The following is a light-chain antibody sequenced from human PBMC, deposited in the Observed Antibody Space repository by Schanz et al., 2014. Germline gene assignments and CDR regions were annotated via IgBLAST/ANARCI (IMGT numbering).Light chain of an antibody. J-gene: IGLJ3*02. CDR3: SSYAGSKAL. V-gene: IGLV1-44*01. Sequence: QSVLTQPPSASGTPGQRVTISCSGSSSNIGSTTVNWYQQLPGTAPKLLIYSSNQRPSGVPDRFSGSKSGNTASLTVSGLQAEDEADYYCSSYAGSKALFGGGTKVTVL. CDR1: SSNIGSTT. CDR2: SSN.